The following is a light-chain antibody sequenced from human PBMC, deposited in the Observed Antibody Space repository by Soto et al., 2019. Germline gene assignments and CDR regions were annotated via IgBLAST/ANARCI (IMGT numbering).Light chain of an antibody. CDR2: RAS. CDR3: TQYYSTFPT. V-gene: IGKV4-1*01. Sequence: DIVMTQSPDSLAVSLGERAFINCRSSQSVLYSSNSQNYLAWYQQKPGQPPKLLIYRASTRESGVPDRFSGSGSGTEFTLTISSLQAQDVGVYYCTQYYSTFPTFGQETTVAIK. CDR1: QSVLYSSNSQNY. J-gene: IGKJ1*01.